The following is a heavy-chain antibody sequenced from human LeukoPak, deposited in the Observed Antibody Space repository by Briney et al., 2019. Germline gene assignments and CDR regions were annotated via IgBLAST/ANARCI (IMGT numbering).Heavy chain of an antibody. D-gene: IGHD3-22*01. Sequence: GGSLRLSCAASGFTFSSYAMSWVRQAPGKGLEWVSAISGSGGSTYYADSVKGRFTISRDNSKNTLYLQVNSLRAEDTAVYYCAKDRNYYDSYNDYWGQGTLVTVSS. CDR3: AKDRNYYDSYNDY. J-gene: IGHJ4*02. CDR2: ISGSGGST. V-gene: IGHV3-23*01. CDR1: GFTFSSYA.